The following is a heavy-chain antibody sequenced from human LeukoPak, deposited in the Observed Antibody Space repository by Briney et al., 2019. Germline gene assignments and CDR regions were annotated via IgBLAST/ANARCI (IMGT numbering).Heavy chain of an antibody. J-gene: IGHJ6*02. Sequence: ASVKVSCKASGYTFTSYDFNWVRQATGQRPEWMGWMSPNSGDTGYAQKFQDRVTMTRNTSISTAYMELSSLRSDDTAVYYCARGGVLRFLEWLLRTYYYYGMDVWGQGTTVTVSS. CDR3: ARGGVLRFLEWLLRTYYYYGMDV. V-gene: IGHV1-8*01. D-gene: IGHD3-3*01. CDR2: MSPNSGDT. CDR1: GYTFTSYD.